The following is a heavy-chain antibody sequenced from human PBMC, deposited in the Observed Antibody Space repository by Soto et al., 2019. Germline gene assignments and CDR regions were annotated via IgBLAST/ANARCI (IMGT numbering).Heavy chain of an antibody. CDR3: ARCGQLLWFGELLSNGMDV. D-gene: IGHD3-10*01. V-gene: IGHV1-8*01. CDR2: MNPNSGNT. CDR1: GYTFTSYD. Sequence: ASVEVSCKASGYTFTSYDINWVLEATGEGLEWMGWMNPNSGNTGYAQKFQGRVTMTRNTSISTAYMELSSLRSEDTAVYYCARCGQLLWFGELLSNGMDVWGQGTTVTVSS. J-gene: IGHJ6*02.